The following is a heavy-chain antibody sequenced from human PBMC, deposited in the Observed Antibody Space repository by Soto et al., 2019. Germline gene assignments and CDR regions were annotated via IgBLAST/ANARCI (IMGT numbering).Heavy chain of an antibody. Sequence: GGSLRLSCAASGFTFSSYAMSWVRQAPGKGLEWVSAISGSGGSTYYADSVKGRFTISRDNSKNTLYLQMNSLRAEDTAVYYWAKAFYDFWSGYLFDPRGQGTLVTVSS. J-gene: IGHJ5*02. CDR1: GFTFSSYA. CDR2: ISGSGGST. D-gene: IGHD3-3*01. CDR3: AKAFYDFWSGYLFDP. V-gene: IGHV3-23*01.